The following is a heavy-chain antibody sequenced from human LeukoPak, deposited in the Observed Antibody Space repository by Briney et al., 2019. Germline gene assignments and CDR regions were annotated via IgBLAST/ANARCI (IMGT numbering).Heavy chain of an antibody. CDR3: ARQTLLGSLWADY. V-gene: IGHV4-39*01. CDR2: IYYSGST. J-gene: IGHJ4*02. CDR1: GGPINISYY. D-gene: IGHD2-15*01. Sequence: SETLSLTCIVSGGPINISYYWGWIRQPPGKGLEWIGTIYYSGSTYYSPSLNSRVTMSVDTSKNQFSLKLRAVTAADTAVYYCARQTLLGSLWADYWGQGTLVTVSA.